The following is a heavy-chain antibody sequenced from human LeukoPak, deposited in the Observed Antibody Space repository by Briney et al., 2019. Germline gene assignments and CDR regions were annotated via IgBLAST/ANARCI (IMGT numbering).Heavy chain of an antibody. CDR3: ARERWQQLDYYYYMDV. V-gene: IGHV3-20*04. J-gene: IGHJ6*03. CDR2: INWNGGST. D-gene: IGHD6-13*01. Sequence: GGSLRLSCAASGFTFDDYGMRWVRQAPGKGLEWVSGINWNGGSTGYADSVKGRFTISRDNAKNSLYLQMNSLRAEDTALYYCARERWQQLDYYYYMDVWGKGTTVTVSS. CDR1: GFTFDDYG.